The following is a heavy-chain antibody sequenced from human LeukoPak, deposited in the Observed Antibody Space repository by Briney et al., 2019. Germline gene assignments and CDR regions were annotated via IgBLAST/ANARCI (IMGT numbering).Heavy chain of an antibody. CDR1: GFTFSSYA. CDR2: ISYEGSNK. J-gene: IGHJ4*02. D-gene: IGHD4-17*01. V-gene: IGHV3-30*04. Sequence: GRSLRLSCAASGFTFSSYAMHRVRQPPGKGLEWVAVISYEGSNKYYADSVKGRFTISRDNSKNMLYLQMNSLRDEDTAVYYCARGSKSYGDYIRSRIHYFDYWGQGALVTVSS. CDR3: ARGSKSYGDYIRSRIHYFDY.